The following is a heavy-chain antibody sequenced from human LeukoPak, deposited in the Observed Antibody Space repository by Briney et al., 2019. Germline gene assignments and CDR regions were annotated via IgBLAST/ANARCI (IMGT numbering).Heavy chain of an antibody. CDR2: IYYSGST. V-gene: IGHV4-31*03. D-gene: IGHD3-10*01. J-gene: IGHJ4*02. CDR1: GGSISSGGYY. Sequence: SQTLSLTCTVSGGSISSGGYYWSWIRQHPRKCLEWIGYIYYSGSTYYNPSLKSRVTISVDTSKNQFSLKLSSVTAADTAVYYCARGAWFGATRGGVFFDYWGQGTLVTVSS. CDR3: ARGAWFGATRGGVFFDY.